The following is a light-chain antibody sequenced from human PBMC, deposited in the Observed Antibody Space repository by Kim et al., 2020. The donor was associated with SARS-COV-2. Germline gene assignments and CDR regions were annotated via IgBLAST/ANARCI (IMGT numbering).Light chain of an antibody. Sequence: ELVLTQSPGTLSLSPGERVTLSCRASQSVASKYLAWYQQKDGQVPRLVIHGASNRATDIPERFSGSGSGTDFTLTISRLEPEDFAVYYCQQYGNSPRYSFGQGTKLEI. CDR3: QQYGNSPRYS. CDR1: QSVASKY. CDR2: GAS. V-gene: IGKV3-20*01. J-gene: IGKJ2*01.